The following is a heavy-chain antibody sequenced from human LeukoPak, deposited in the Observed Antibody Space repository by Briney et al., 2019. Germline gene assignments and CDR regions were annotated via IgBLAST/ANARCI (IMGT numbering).Heavy chain of an antibody. Sequence: GGSLRLSCAASGFTVSSNYMSWVRQAPGKGLEWVSAISGSGGSTYYADSVKGRFTISRDNSKNTLYLQMNSLRAEDTAVYYCAKGGGSYYDYWGQGTLVTVSS. D-gene: IGHD1-26*01. CDR3: AKGGGSYYDY. J-gene: IGHJ4*02. CDR1: GFTVSSNY. V-gene: IGHV3-23*01. CDR2: ISGSGGST.